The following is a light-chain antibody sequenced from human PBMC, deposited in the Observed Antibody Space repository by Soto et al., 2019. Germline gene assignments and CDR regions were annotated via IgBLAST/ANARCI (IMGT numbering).Light chain of an antibody. V-gene: IGLV1-51*01. CDR2: DNN. Sequence: QSVLTQPPSVSAAPGQKVTISCSGSSSNIGTYYVSWYQHVPGTAPKLLIYDNNERPSGIPDRFSGSKSGTSATLGITGLQTEDEADYHCGTWDSSLSAVDFGGGTKLTVL. J-gene: IGLJ2*01. CDR3: GTWDSSLSAVD. CDR1: SSNIGTYY.